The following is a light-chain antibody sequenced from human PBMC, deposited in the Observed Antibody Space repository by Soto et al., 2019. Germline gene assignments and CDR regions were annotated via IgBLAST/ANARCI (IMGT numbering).Light chain of an antibody. CDR3: SSYSSTTTL. CDR2: EVS. V-gene: IGLV2-14*01. Sequence: QSVLTQPASVSGSPGQSITISWSGISPDFGVSWYQHFPGKAPKLLIFEVSNRPSGVSTRFSGSKSGNMAFLTISGLQSEDEGLYHCSSYSSTTTLFGGGTKVTDL. CDR1: SPDFG. J-gene: IGLJ2*01.